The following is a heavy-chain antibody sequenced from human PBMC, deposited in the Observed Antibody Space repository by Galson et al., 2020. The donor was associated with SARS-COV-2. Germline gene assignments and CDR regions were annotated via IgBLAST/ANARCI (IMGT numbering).Heavy chain of an antibody. CDR2: VYYSGSSGST. Sequence: ETSETWSLTCTVSGGSISSNYWTWIRQPPGKGLEWIGSVYYSGSSGSTNYHPSLESRVTISVDTSKNNFSLKLTYVSAADTAVYYCVRYRRGSGWYYFDDGGQGTLVTVTA. J-gene: IGHJ4*02. CDR1: GGSISSNY. V-gene: IGHV4-59*01. CDR3: VRYRRGSGWYYFDD. D-gene: IGHD6-19*01.